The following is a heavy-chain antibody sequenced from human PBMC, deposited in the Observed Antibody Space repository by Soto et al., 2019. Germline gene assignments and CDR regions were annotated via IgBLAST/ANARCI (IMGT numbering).Heavy chain of an antibody. D-gene: IGHD1-1*01. J-gene: IGHJ4*02. CDR3: ARVNGGTRDFDY. CDR2: INSDGSST. Sequence: PGGSLRLSCAASGFTFSSYWMHWVRQAPGKGLVWVSRINSDGSSTSYADSVKGRFTISRDNAKNTLYLQMNSLRAEDTAVYYCARVNGGTRDFDYWGQGTLVTVSS. CDR1: GFTFSSYW. V-gene: IGHV3-74*01.